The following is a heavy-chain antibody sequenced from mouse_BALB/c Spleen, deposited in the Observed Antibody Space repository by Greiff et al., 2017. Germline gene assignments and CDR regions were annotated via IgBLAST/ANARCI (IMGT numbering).Heavy chain of an antibody. CDR3: ARGPIHYYGYSAMDY. D-gene: IGHD1-2*01. V-gene: IGHV5-6-5*01. CDR1: GFTFSSYA. Sequence: EVHLVESGGGLVKPGGSLKLSCAASGFTFSSYAMSWVRQTPEKRLEWVASISSGGSTYYPDSVKGRFTISRDNARNILYLQMSSLRSEDTAMYYCARGPIHYYGYSAMDYWGQGTSVTVSS. CDR2: ISSGGST. J-gene: IGHJ4*01.